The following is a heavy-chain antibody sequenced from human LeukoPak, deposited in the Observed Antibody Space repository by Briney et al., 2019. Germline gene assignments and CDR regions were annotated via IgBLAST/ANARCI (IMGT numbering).Heavy chain of an antibody. CDR1: GGTFSSYA. CDR3: AKDAQWLSPYYFDY. Sequence: WASVKVSCKASGGTFSSYAISWVRQAPGQGLEWMGRIIPILGIANYAQKFQGRVTITADKSTSTAYMELSSLRAEDTAVYYCAKDAQWLSPYYFDYWGQGTLVTVSS. D-gene: IGHD6-19*01. J-gene: IGHJ4*02. V-gene: IGHV1-69*04. CDR2: IIPILGIA.